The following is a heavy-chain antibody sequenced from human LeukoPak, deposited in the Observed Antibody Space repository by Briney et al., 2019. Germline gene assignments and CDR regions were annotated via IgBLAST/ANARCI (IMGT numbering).Heavy chain of an antibody. V-gene: IGHV3-7*03. CDR2: IKQDGSEK. CDR3: ASAGGDSRSPLPFYY. Sequence: LGGSLRLSCAASGFTFGSYWMSWVRQAPGKGLEWVANIKQDGSEKYYVDSVKGRFTISRDNAENSLSLQMNSLRADDTAVYYCASAGGDSRSPLPFYYWGQGTLVTVSS. D-gene: IGHD6-6*01. CDR1: GFTFGSYW. J-gene: IGHJ4*02.